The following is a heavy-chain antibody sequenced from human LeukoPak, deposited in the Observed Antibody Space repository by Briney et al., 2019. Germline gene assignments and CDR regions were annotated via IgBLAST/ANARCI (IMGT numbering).Heavy chain of an antibody. V-gene: IGHV3-53*01. Sequence: PGRSLRLSCAASGFTFRNHGMYWVRQAPGKGLELVSVIYSGGSTYYADSVKGRFTISRDNSKNTRYLQMNSLRAEDTAVYYCFLPYQRLLWFGAYYMDVWGKGTTVTVSS. CDR1: GFTFRNHG. J-gene: IGHJ6*03. CDR3: FLPYQRLLWFGAYYMDV. D-gene: IGHD3-10*01. CDR2: IYSGGST.